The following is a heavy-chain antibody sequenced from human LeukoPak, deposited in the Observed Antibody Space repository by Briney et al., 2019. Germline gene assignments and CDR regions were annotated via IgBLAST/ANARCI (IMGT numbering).Heavy chain of an antibody. V-gene: IGHV4-4*07. CDR1: GDSLTYYY. J-gene: IGHJ6*03. CDR2: IFPTGST. CDR3: VREVQLWRQNMYFYYMDA. D-gene: IGHD3-16*01. Sequence: SETLSLACRFSGDSLTYYYWTWIRQPAGKGLEWIGRIFPTGSTNYNPSLQSRVTISVDKSKNQFSLRLSSVTAADTAVYFCVREVQLWRQNMYFYYMDAWGKGTTVIVSS.